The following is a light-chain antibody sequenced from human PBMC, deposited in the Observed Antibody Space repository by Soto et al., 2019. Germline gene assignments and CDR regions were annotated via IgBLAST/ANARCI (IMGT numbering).Light chain of an antibody. CDR1: SSNIGAGYD. CDR3: QSYDSSLSGVV. Sequence: QSVLTQPPSVSGAPGQRVTISCTGSSSNIGAGYDVHWYQQLPGTAPKLLIYRNRNRPSGVPDRFTGSKSGTSASLAITGLQAEDEADYYYQSYDSSLSGVVFGGGTKLTVL. V-gene: IGLV1-40*01. J-gene: IGLJ2*01. CDR2: RNR.